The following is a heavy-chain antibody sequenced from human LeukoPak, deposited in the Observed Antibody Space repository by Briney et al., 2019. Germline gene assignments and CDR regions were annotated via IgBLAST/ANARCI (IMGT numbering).Heavy chain of an antibody. D-gene: IGHD3-10*01. J-gene: IGHJ5*02. CDR1: GFTFSSYS. CDR2: ISSSSYI. CDR3: ARDWSTMVRGFPARGESLWFDP. V-gene: IGHV3-21*01. Sequence: PGGSLRLSCAASGFTFSSYSMNWVRQAPGKGLEWVSSISSSSYIYYADSVKGRFTISRDNAKNSLYLQMNSLRAEDTAVYYCARDWSTMVRGFPARGESLWFDPWGQGTLVTVSS.